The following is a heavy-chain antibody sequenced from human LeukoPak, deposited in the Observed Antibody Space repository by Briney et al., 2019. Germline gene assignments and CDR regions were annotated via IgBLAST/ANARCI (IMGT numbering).Heavy chain of an antibody. CDR1: GFTFSSYA. CDR3: ARAPYSYGPYYFDY. V-gene: IGHV3-64*01. CDR2: ISSSGGST. D-gene: IGHD5-18*01. Sequence: GGSLRLSCAASGFTFSSYAMQWVRQAPGKGLEYVSAISSSGGSTYYANSVKGRFTISRDNSKNTLYLQMDSLRAEDMAVYYCARAPYSYGPYYFDYWGQGTLVTVSS. J-gene: IGHJ4*02.